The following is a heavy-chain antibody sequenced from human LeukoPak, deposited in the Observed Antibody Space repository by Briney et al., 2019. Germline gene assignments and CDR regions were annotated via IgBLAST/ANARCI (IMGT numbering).Heavy chain of an antibody. CDR3: AKDGGYCSSTSCQKYYYYYMDV. Sequence: GGSLRLSCAASGFTFSSYGMHWVRQAPGKWLEWVAVIRYDGSNKYYADSVKGRFTISRDNSKNTLYLQMNSLRAEDTAVYYCAKDGGYCSSTSCQKYYYYYMDVWGKGTTVTVSS. V-gene: IGHV3-30*02. D-gene: IGHD2-2*03. CDR1: GFTFSSYG. CDR2: IRYDGSNK. J-gene: IGHJ6*03.